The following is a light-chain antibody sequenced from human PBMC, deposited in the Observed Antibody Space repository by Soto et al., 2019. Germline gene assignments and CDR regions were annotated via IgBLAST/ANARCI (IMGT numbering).Light chain of an antibody. V-gene: IGKV3-20*01. CDR2: GES. Sequence: LLAQSPGTLSLSPGERATLSWRDSQSVTNSFVAWYQQKTGQAPRIIIYGESRRATGIPDRFTGSGSGTDLNLTISRLEPEDFAVYYCQKYVSSPWACGQGTKVDIK. CDR3: QKYVSSPWA. J-gene: IGKJ1*01. CDR1: QSVTNSF.